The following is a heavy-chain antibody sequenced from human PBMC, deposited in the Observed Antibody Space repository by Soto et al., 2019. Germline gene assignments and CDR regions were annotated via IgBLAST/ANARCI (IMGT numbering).Heavy chain of an antibody. V-gene: IGHV4-59*01. D-gene: IGHD2-15*01. CDR1: GGSISSYY. CDR2: IYYSGST. J-gene: IGHJ6*03. Sequence: SETLSLTCTVSGGSISSYYWSWIRQPPGKGLEWIGYIYYSGSTNYNPSLKSRVTISVDTSKNQFSLKLSSVTAADTAVYYCARSYCSGGSCYSKRYYYYYYMDVWGKGTTVTVSS. CDR3: ARSYCSGGSCYSKRYYYYYYMDV.